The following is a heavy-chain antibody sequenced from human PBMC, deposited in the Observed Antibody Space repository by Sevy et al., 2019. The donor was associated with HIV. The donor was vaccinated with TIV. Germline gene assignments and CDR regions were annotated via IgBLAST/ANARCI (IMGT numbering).Heavy chain of an antibody. D-gene: IGHD6-25*01. CDR1: GLSFSNYW. V-gene: IGHV3-74*01. CDR2: INIGGITT. Sequence: GGSLRLSCAASGLSFSNYWLHWVRQAPGKGLVWVSRINIGGITTNYADSVKGRFTISRDNAKNALFLQMNSLRAEDTDVYFCRRSRSGGNFDYWGQGTLVTVSS. CDR3: RRSRSGGNFDY. J-gene: IGHJ4*02.